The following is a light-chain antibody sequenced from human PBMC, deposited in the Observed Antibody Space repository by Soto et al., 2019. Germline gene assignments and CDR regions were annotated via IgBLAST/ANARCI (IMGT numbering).Light chain of an antibody. CDR1: SSDVGIFNY. CDR2: EVN. V-gene: IGLV2-8*01. Sequence: QSVLTQPPSASGSPGQSVTISCTGTSSDVGIFNYVSWYQQHPDQAPKLLIFEVNKRPSGVPDRFSGSKSGNTASLTISGLQAEDETDYYCFSYTSSGTYVFGTGTKLTVL. CDR3: FSYTSSGTYV. J-gene: IGLJ1*01.